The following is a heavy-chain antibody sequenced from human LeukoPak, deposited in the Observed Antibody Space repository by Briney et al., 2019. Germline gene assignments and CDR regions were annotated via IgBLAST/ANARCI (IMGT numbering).Heavy chain of an antibody. J-gene: IGHJ5*02. CDR2: ISSSSYT. CDR3: ARGGGNWFDP. V-gene: IGHV3-11*05. CDR1: GFTFSSYA. D-gene: IGHD3-10*01. Sequence: GGSLRLSCAASGFTFSSYAMSWVRQAPGKGLEWVSYISSSSYTNYADSVKGRFTISRDNAKNPLYLQMNSLRAEDTAVYYCARGGGNWFDPWGQGTLVTVSS.